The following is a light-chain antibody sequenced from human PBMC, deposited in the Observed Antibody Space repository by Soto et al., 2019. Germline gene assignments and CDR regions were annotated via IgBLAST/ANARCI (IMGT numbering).Light chain of an antibody. Sequence: EIVLTQSPATLSLSPGDTATLSCRASQSVTSYLAWYQQRPGRAPRLLIYDASSRAPDIPDRFSGSGSGTDFTLTISRLEPEDFAVYYCQQRSGWPRTFGQGTKVDIK. CDR1: QSVTSY. CDR3: QQRSGWPRT. J-gene: IGKJ1*01. V-gene: IGKV3-11*01. CDR2: DAS.